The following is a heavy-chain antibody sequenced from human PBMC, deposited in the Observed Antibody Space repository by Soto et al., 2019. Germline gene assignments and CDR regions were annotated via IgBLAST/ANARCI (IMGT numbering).Heavy chain of an antibody. J-gene: IGHJ3*02. D-gene: IGHD3-3*01. CDR3: ARGEDYDFWSGYAPYDAFDI. V-gene: IGHV1-18*01. CDR1: GYTFTSYG. CDR2: ISAYNGNT. Sequence: ASVKVSCKASGYTFTSYGSSWVRQAPGQGLEWMGWISAYNGNTNYAQKLQGRVTMTTDTSTSTAYMELRSLRSDDTAVYYCARGEDYDFWSGYAPYDAFDIWGQGTMVTVSS.